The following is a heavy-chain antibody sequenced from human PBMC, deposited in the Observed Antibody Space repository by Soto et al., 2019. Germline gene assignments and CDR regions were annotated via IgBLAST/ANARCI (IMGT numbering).Heavy chain of an antibody. V-gene: IGHV1-8*01. CDR1: GYTFTSHD. CDR3: SSLSSMDV. Sequence: ASVKVSCKASGYTFTSHDIHWLRQASGQGLEWMGSINPYSGNTAFAPKFQDRIAMTRDTSITTAYMESNSLSSGDTAVYFCSSLSSMDVWGQGTTVTVSS. CDR2: INPYSGNT. D-gene: IGHD6-6*01. J-gene: IGHJ6*02.